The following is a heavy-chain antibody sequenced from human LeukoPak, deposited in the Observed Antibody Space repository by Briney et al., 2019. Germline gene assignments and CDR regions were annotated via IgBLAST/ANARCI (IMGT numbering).Heavy chain of an antibody. CDR3: ARESGDTAMVS. D-gene: IGHD5-18*01. CDR2: INPNSGGT. CDR1: GGTFSSHV. J-gene: IGHJ5*02. Sequence: ASVKVSCKASGGTFSSHVITWVRQAPGQGLEWMGWINPNSGGTNYAQKFQGRVTMTRDTSISTAYMELSRLRSDDTAVYYCARESGDTAMVSWGQGTLVTVSS. V-gene: IGHV1-2*02.